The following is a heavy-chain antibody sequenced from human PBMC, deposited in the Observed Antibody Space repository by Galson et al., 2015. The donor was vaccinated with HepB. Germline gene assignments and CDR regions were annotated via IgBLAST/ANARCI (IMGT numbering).Heavy chain of an antibody. J-gene: IGHJ4*02. V-gene: IGHV3-23*01. CDR1: GFTFSSSA. CDR2: ISGSGGST. D-gene: IGHD1-20*01. Sequence: SLRLSCAASGFTFSSSAMSWVRQAPGKGLEWVSAISGSGGSTYYADSVKGRFTISRDNSKNTLYLQMNSLRAEDTAVYYCANWYNWNDDWRGWGQGTLVTVSS. CDR3: ANWYNWNDDWRG.